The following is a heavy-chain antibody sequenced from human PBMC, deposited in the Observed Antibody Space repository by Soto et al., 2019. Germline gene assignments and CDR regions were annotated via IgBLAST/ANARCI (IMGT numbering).Heavy chain of an antibody. Sequence: ASVKVSCKASGGTFSSYSISWVRQAPGQGLEWMGGIIPIFGTANYAQKFQGRVTITADESTSTAYMELSSLRSEDTAVYYCARDLADILTGYYSHDAFDIWGQGTMVTVSS. CDR3: ARDLADILTGYYSHDAFDI. D-gene: IGHD3-9*01. CDR2: IIPIFGTA. CDR1: GGTFSSYS. J-gene: IGHJ3*02. V-gene: IGHV1-69*13.